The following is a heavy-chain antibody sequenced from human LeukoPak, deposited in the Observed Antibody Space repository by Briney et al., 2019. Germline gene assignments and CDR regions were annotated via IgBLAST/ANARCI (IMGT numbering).Heavy chain of an antibody. J-gene: IGHJ4*02. CDR2: INHSGST. CDR1: GGSFSGYY. D-gene: IGHD6-19*01. CDR3: ARSYSSVASDY. V-gene: IGHV4-34*01. Sequence: SETLSLTCAVYGGSFSGYYWSWVRQPPGKGLEWIGEINHSGSTNYNPSLKSRVTISVDTSKNQFSLKLSSVTAADTAVYYCARSYSSVASDYWGQGTLVTVSS.